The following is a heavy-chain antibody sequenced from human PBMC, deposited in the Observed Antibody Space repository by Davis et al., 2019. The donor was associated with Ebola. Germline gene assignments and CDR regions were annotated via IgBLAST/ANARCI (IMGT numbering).Heavy chain of an antibody. CDR2: INHSGST. CDR1: GGSFSGYY. J-gene: IGHJ4*02. Sequence: PSETLSLTCAVYGGSFSGYYWSWIRQPPGKGLEWIGEINHSGSTNYNPSLKSRVTISVDTSKSQFSLKLSSVTAADTAVYYCARGHGGVMWFGELLYYDYWGQGTLVTVSS. D-gene: IGHD3-10*01. V-gene: IGHV4-34*01. CDR3: ARGHGGVMWFGELLYYDY.